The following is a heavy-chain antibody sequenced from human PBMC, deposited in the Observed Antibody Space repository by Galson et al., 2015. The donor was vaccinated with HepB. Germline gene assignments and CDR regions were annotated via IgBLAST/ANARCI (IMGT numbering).Heavy chain of an antibody. J-gene: IGHJ4*02. CDR1: GFTFGSHG. CDR3: ARIPQLMFGEFHFGH. CDR2: KSSDGKIE. V-gene: IGHV3-30*04. Sequence: SLRLSCAGSGFTFGSHGLHWVRQAPGKGLEWVTGKSSDGKIEYYGDSVGGRYTISKDNCKNTLYLQVDNLRTEDTAVFFCARIPQLMFGEFHFGHWGQGTLVTVSS. D-gene: IGHD3-10*02.